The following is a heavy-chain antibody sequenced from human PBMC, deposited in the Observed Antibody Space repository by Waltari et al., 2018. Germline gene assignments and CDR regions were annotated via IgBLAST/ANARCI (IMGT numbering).Heavy chain of an antibody. Sequence: EVQLVESGGDWVQPGRSLRLSCAASGFHFDDYAMHWVRQAPGKGLEWVSGINWNSGSIGYGDSVKGRFTISRDNARNSLYLQMNSLTTEDTALYYCVKKNDEVYDRNGLVYDAFDMWGQGTMVTVSS. D-gene: IGHD3-22*01. CDR3: VKKNDEVYDRNGLVYDAFDM. V-gene: IGHV3-9*01. CDR2: INWNSGSI. J-gene: IGHJ3*02. CDR1: GFHFDDYA.